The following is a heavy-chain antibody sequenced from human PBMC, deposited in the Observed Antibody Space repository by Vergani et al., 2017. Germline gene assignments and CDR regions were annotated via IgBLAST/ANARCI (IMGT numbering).Heavy chain of an antibody. CDR3: ARAPMIAPVFEDY. CDR2: IYPGDSDT. CDR1: GYSFSSYW. V-gene: IGHV5-51*03. J-gene: IGHJ4*02. Sequence: EVQLVQSGGEVKKPGESLKISCKGSGYSFSSYWIGWVRQMPGKGLEWMGIIYPGDSDTRYRPSFQGQVTISADKSISTAYLQWSSLKASDTAMYYCARAPMIAPVFEDYWGQGTLVTVSS. D-gene: IGHD3-22*01.